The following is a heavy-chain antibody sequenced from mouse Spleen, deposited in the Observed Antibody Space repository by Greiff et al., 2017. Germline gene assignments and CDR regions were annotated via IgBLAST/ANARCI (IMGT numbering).Heavy chain of an antibody. CDR2: ISYDGSN. Sequence: VQLKESGPGLVKPSQSLSLTCSVTGYSITSGYYWNWIRQFPGNKLEWMGYISYDGSNNYNPSLKNRISITRDTSKNQFFLKLNSVTTEDTATYYCARDMEYYAMDYWGQGTSVTVSS. CDR1: GYSITSGYY. V-gene: IGHV3-6*01. J-gene: IGHJ4*01. D-gene: IGHD1-1*02. CDR3: ARDMEYYAMDY.